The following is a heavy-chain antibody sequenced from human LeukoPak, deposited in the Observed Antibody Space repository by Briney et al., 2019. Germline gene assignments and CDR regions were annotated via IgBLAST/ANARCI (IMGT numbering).Heavy chain of an antibody. CDR1: GGSISSYY. CDR2: IYYSGST. V-gene: IGHV4-59*01. D-gene: IGHD6-19*01. Sequence: SETLSLTCTVSGGSISSYYWSWIRQPPGKGLEWIGYIYYSGSTYYSPSLKSRVTISVDTSKNQFSLKLSSVTAADTAVYYCARDLVAVAGNWFDPWGQGTLVTVSS. J-gene: IGHJ5*02. CDR3: ARDLVAVAGNWFDP.